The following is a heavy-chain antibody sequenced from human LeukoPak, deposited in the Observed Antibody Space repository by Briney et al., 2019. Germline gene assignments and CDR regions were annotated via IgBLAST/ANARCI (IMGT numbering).Heavy chain of an antibody. V-gene: IGHV3-7*01. D-gene: IGHD3-10*01. J-gene: IGHJ3*02. Sequence: GGSLRLSWAASGFTFSTSWMTWVRQASGKGLEWMATINQDGTEEYYLDSVKGRFTISRDNAKNSLSLQMNSLRGEDTAVYYCTRGHYGIDIWGQGIMVTVSS. CDR3: TRGHYGIDI. CDR1: GFTFSTSW. CDR2: INQDGTEE.